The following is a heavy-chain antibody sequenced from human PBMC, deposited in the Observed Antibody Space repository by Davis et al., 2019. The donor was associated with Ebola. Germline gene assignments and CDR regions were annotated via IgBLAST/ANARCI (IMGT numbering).Heavy chain of an antibody. CDR2: ISAYNGHT. J-gene: IGHJ4*02. D-gene: IGHD6-19*01. V-gene: IGHV1-18*01. Sequence: AASVKVSCKASGYTFTNCGISWVRQAPGQGLEWMAWISAYNGHTNYAQKFQGRLTLTTDTSTSTVYMELRSLTSDDTAEYYCARGRNGGWDFDYWGQGTRVTVSS. CDR3: ARGRNGGWDFDY. CDR1: GYTFTNCG.